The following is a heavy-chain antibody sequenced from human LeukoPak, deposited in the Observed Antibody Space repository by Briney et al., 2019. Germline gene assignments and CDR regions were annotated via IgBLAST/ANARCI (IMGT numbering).Heavy chain of an antibody. J-gene: IGHJ3*02. CDR2: ISYDGSNK. Sequence: GGSLRLSCAASGFTFSSYSMNWVRQAPGKGLEWVAVISYDGSNKYYADSVKGRFTISRDNSKNTLYLQMNSLRAEDTAVYYCARIEPGDAFDIWGQGTMVTVSS. CDR1: GFTFSSYS. CDR3: ARIEPGDAFDI. D-gene: IGHD3-22*01. V-gene: IGHV3-30*03.